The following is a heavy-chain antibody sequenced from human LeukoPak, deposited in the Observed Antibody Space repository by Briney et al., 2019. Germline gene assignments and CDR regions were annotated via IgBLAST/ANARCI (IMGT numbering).Heavy chain of an antibody. CDR1: GFTSSDSA. D-gene: IGHD1-26*01. CDR2: MDKETNLYAT. V-gene: IGHV3-73*01. Sequence: GESPKLSCVASGFTSSDSAIHWVRQSSGKGLEWIGHMDKETNLYATALAASVKGRFTVSRDDSKNTAYLHMNSLKTEDTALYYCTRDSGTYNWFDPWGQGTLVTVSS. J-gene: IGHJ5*02. CDR3: TRDSGTYNWFDP.